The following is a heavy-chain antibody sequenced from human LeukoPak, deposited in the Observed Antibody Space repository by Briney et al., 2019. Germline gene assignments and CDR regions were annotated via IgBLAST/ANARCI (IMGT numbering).Heavy chain of an antibody. CDR1: GFTFSDHY. Sequence: GGSLRLSCAASGFTFSDHYMDWVRQAPGKGLEWVSRTRNKANSYTTEYAASVKGRFTISRDDSKNSLYLQMNSLKTEDTAVYYCARGSGSGSSSFDYWGQGTLVTVSS. CDR2: TRNKANSYTT. V-gene: IGHV3-72*01. J-gene: IGHJ4*02. D-gene: IGHD6-19*01. CDR3: ARGSGSGSSSFDY.